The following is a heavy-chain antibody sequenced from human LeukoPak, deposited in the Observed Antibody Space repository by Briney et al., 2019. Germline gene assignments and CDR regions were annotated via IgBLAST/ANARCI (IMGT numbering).Heavy chain of an antibody. J-gene: IGHJ4*02. CDR2: ISFDGTDK. CDR3: ARQDDKYGGDY. CDR1: GFTFSTYA. V-gene: IGHV3-30*04. Sequence: PGGSLRLSCATSGFTFSTYAMHWVRQAPGKGLEWVAVISFDGTDKYYADSVKGRSTISRDSSKNTLYLQMNSLRAEDSAVYYCARQDDKYGGDYWGQGTLVTVSS. D-gene: IGHD3-22*01.